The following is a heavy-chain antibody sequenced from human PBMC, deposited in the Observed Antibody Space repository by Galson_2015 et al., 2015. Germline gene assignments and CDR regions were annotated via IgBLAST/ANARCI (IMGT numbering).Heavy chain of an antibody. D-gene: IGHD4-23*01. V-gene: IGHV1-8*01. CDR3: AINLVPVVTQDY. J-gene: IGHJ4*02. CDR2: MNPNSGNT. Sequence: SVKVSCKASGYTFTSYDINWVRQATGQGLEWMGWMNPNSGNTGYAQKFQGRVTMTRNTSISTAYMELSSLRSEDTAVYYCAINLVPVVTQDYWGQGTLVTVSS. CDR1: GYTFTSYD.